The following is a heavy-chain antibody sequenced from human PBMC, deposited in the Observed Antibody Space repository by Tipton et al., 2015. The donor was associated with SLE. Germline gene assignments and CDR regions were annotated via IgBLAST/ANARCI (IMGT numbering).Heavy chain of an antibody. CDR3: ARSAGYGSNWAHFDY. CDR1: GGSISSGGNY. V-gene: IGHV4-31*02. D-gene: IGHD6-13*01. CDR2: IYYSGST. J-gene: IGHJ4*02. Sequence: LRLSCTVSGGSISSGGNYWSWIRQHPEKGLEWIGYIYYSGSTNYNPSLKSRVTISVDTSKNQFSLKLSSVTAADTAVYYCARSAGYGSNWAHFDYWGQGTLVTVSS.